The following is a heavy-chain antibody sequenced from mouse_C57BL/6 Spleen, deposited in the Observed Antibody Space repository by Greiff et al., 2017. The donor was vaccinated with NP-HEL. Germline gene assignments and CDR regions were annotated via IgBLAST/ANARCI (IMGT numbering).Heavy chain of an antibody. J-gene: IGHJ1*03. V-gene: IGHV3-6*01. CDR3: ARVITTVGADGYFDV. Sequence: EVKLMESGPGLVKPSQSLSLTCSVTGYSITSGYYWNWIRQFPGNKLEWMGYISYDGSNNYNPSLKNRISITRDTSKNQFFLKLNSVTTEDTATYYCARVITTVGADGYFDVWGTGTTVTVSS. CDR1: GYSITSGYY. CDR2: ISYDGSN. D-gene: IGHD1-1*01.